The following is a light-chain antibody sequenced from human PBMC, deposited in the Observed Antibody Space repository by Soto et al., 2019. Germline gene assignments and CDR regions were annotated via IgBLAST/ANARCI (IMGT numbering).Light chain of an antibody. CDR3: QQYGSSPQVT. J-gene: IGKJ5*01. CDR2: DAS. V-gene: IGKV3-20*01. Sequence: EIVLTQSPATLSLSPGERATLSCRASQSVSSYLAWYQKKPGQAPRLLIYDASNRATGIPARFSGSGSGTDLALTISRLEPEDFAVYYCQQYGSSPQVTFGQGTRLEIK. CDR1: QSVSSY.